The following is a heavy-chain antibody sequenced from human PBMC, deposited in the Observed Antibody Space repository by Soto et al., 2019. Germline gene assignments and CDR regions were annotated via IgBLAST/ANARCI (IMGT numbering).Heavy chain of an antibody. J-gene: IGHJ5*02. CDR2: INSDGSST. Sequence: EVQLVESGGGLVQPGGSLRLSCAASGLTFSSYWMHWVRQAPGKGLVWVSRINSDGSSTTYADSVKGRFTISRDNAKNTLYLQMNSLRAEDTAVYYCARAVGSYTNWFDPWGQGTLVTVSS. D-gene: IGHD1-26*01. CDR3: ARAVGSYTNWFDP. V-gene: IGHV3-74*01. CDR1: GLTFSSYW.